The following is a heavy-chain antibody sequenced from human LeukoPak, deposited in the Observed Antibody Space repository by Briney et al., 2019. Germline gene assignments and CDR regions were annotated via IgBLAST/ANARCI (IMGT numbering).Heavy chain of an antibody. V-gene: IGHV4-34*01. J-gene: IGHJ4*02. CDR1: GGSFSGYY. D-gene: IGHD6-19*01. Sequence: PSETLSLTCAVYGGSFSGYYWSWIRQPPGKGLEWIGEINHSGSTNYNPSLKSRVTISVDTSNNQFSLKLSSVTAADTAVYYCAREAAVAADYWGQGTLVTVSS. CDR3: AREAAVAADY. CDR2: INHSGST.